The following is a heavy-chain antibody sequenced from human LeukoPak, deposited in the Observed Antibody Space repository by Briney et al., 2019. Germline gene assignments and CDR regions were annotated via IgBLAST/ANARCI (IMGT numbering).Heavy chain of an antibody. D-gene: IGHD2-2*01. Sequence: KASETLSLTCAVSGGSISSGGYSWSWIRQPPGKCLEWIGYIYHSGSTYYNPSLKSRVTISVDRSKNQFSLKLSSVTAADTAVYYCARGYCSSTSCYADAFDIWGQGTMVTVSS. CDR3: ARGYCSSTSCYADAFDI. CDR2: IYHSGST. J-gene: IGHJ3*02. V-gene: IGHV4-30-2*01. CDR1: GGSISSGGYS.